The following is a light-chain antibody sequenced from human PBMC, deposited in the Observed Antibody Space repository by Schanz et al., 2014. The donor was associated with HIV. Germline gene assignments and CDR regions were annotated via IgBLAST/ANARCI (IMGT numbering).Light chain of an antibody. J-gene: IGKJ2*01. CDR1: QSISGR. V-gene: IGKV1-5*03. CDR2: EAS. CDR3: LQYNDDVYT. Sequence: DIQMTQSPSTLSASVGDRITITCRASQSISGRLAWYQQKPGEALNLLISEASTLEFGVPPRFSGSGSGTDFTRTVSSLQPGDFATDYCLQYNDDVYTFGQGTKLESK.